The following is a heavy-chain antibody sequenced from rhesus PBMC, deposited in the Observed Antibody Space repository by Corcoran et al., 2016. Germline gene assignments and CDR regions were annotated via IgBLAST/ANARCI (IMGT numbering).Heavy chain of an antibody. CDR1: GGSFSSYW. V-gene: IGHV4-80*01. J-gene: IGHJ4*01. CDR2: INGNSGST. D-gene: IGHD1-38*01. Sequence: QVQLQESGPGLVKPSETLSLTCAVSGGSFSSYWWSWIRQPPGKGLEWIGEINGNSGSTNYNPSLKSRVTISKDASKNQFSLKLSSVTAADTAVYYCARELTWFFDYWGQGVLVTVSS. CDR3: ARELTWFFDY.